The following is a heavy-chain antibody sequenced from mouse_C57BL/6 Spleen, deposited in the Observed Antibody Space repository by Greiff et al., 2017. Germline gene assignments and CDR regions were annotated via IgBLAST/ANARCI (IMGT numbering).Heavy chain of an antibody. CDR3: ARSEDYGSSPYFDY. CDR2: IDPSDSYT. V-gene: IGHV1-69*01. CDR1: GYTFTSYW. Sequence: QVQLQQPGAELVMPGASVKLSCKASGYTFTSYWMHWVKQRPGQGLEWIGEIDPSDSYTNYNQKFKGKSTLTVDKSSSTAYMQLSSLTSEDSAVYYCARSEDYGSSPYFDYWGQGTTLTVSS. D-gene: IGHD1-1*01. J-gene: IGHJ2*01.